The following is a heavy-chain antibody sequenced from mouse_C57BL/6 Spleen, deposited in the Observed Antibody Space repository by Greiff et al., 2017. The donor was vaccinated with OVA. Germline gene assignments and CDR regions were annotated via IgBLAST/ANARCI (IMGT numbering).Heavy chain of an antibody. D-gene: IGHD1-1*01. CDR1: GYTFTSYW. V-gene: IGHV1-69*01. CDR2: IDPSDSYT. J-gene: IGHJ2*01. Sequence: QVQLKQPGAELVMPGASVKLSCKASGYTFTSYWMHWVKQRPGQGLEWIGEIDPSDSYTNYNQKFKGKSTLTVDKSSSTAYMQLSSLTSEDSAVYYCARAAGITLDYWGQGTTLTVSS. CDR3: ARAAGITLDY.